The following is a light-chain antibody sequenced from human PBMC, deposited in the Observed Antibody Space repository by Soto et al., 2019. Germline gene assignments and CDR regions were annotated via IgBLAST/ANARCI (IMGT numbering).Light chain of an antibody. CDR1: SSDAGSYNL. J-gene: IGLJ2*01. Sequence: QSVLTQPASVSGSPGQSITISCSGTSSDAGSYNLVSWYQQYPGKAPKLIIYGISQRPSGISDRFSGSKSGTTASLTVSGLLAEDVADYYCSCARGNTHVLFGGGTKLTVL. CDR3: CSCARGNTHVL. CDR2: GIS. V-gene: IGLV2-23*02.